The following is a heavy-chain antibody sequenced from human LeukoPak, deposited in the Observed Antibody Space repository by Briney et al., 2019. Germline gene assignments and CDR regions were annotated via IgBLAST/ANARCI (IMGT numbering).Heavy chain of an antibody. Sequence: HPGGSLRLSCSASGFTFSSFAMHWVRQAPGKGLEWVAVISYDGSNKYYADSVKGRFTISRDNSKNTLYLQMNSLRAEDTAVYYCARNDYGGSVGYWGQGTLVTVSS. D-gene: IGHD4-23*01. V-gene: IGHV3-30*04. CDR3: ARNDYGGSVGY. CDR1: GFTFSSFA. J-gene: IGHJ4*02. CDR2: ISYDGSNK.